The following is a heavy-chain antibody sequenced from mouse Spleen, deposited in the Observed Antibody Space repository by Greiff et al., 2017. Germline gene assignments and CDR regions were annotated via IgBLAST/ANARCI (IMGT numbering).Heavy chain of an antibody. Sequence: EVQLQQSGPELVKPGASVKIPCKASGYTFTDYNMDWVKQSHGKSLEWIGDINPNNGGTIYNQKFKGKATLTVDKSSSTAYMELRSLTSEDTAVYYCALYGNYGAYWGQGTLVTVSA. D-gene: IGHD2-1*01. CDR2: INPNNGGT. J-gene: IGHJ3*01. V-gene: IGHV1-18*01. CDR1: GYTFTDYN. CDR3: ALYGNYGAY.